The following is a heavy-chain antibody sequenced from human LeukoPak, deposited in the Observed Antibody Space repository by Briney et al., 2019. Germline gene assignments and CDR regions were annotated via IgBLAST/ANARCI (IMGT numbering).Heavy chain of an antibody. CDR3: ARESGSRGYYYMDV. CDR2: IYTSGST. V-gene: IGHV4-4*07. Sequence: SETLSLTCTVSGGSISSYYWSWIRQPAGKGLEWIGRIYTSGSTNYNPSLKSRVTISVDKSKNQFSLKLSSVTAADTAVYYCARESGSRGYYYMDVRGKGTTVTVSS. J-gene: IGHJ6*03. CDR1: GGSISSYY. D-gene: IGHD1-26*01.